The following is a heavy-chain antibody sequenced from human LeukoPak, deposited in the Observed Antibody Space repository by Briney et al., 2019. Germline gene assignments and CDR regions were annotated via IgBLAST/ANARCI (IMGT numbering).Heavy chain of an antibody. Sequence: GGSLRLSCAASGFTFSSYWMSWVRQAPGKGLEWVANIKQDGSEKYYVGSVKGRFTISRDNAKNSLYLQMNSLRAEDTAVYYCASHYSNYEGYFDYWGQGTLVTVSS. J-gene: IGHJ4*02. CDR1: GFTFSSYW. CDR2: IKQDGSEK. V-gene: IGHV3-7*01. D-gene: IGHD4-11*01. CDR3: ASHYSNYEGYFDY.